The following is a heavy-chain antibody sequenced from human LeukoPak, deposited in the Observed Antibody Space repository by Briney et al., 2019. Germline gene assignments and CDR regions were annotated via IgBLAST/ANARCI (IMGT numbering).Heavy chain of an antibody. Sequence: ASVKVSCKTSGYNFNIYGISWVRQAPGQGLEWMGWISGYNGNTNSAPKLQGRVTMTTDTSTSTALMELRSLTSDDTAVYYCARDERARDFGAAGYFDYWGQGTLVTVSS. D-gene: IGHD4-17*01. CDR1: GYNFNIYG. J-gene: IGHJ4*02. V-gene: IGHV1-18*01. CDR2: ISGYNGNT. CDR3: ARDERARDFGAAGYFDY.